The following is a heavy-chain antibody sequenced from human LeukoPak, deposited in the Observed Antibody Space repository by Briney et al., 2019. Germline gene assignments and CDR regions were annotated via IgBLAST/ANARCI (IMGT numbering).Heavy chain of an antibody. CDR2: IYYSGST. V-gene: IGHV4-59*01. J-gene: IGHJ3*02. CDR1: GGSIISYY. Sequence: PSETLSLTFTVSGGSIISYYWSWLRRPPGKGLEWIGYIYYSGSTNYNPSLKSRVTISVDTSKNQFSLKLSSVTAADTAVYYCASRGRITIFGVAASAFDIWGQGTMVTVSS. CDR3: ASRGRITIFGVAASAFDI. D-gene: IGHD3-3*01.